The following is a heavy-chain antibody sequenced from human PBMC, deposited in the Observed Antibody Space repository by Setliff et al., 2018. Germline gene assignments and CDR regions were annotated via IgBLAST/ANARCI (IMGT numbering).Heavy chain of an antibody. Sequence: GGSLRLSCAASGVTFTSYAMTWVRQAPGKGLEWVSSISGSGASTYYADAVKGRLTISRDNSKNTLYLQMNSLRADDTAVYYCAKTAHYYESSGYYYDPYFYYMDVWGKGTTVTVSS. J-gene: IGHJ6*03. CDR2: ISGSGAST. D-gene: IGHD3-22*01. CDR1: GVTFTSYA. V-gene: IGHV3-23*01. CDR3: AKTAHYYESSGYYYDPYFYYMDV.